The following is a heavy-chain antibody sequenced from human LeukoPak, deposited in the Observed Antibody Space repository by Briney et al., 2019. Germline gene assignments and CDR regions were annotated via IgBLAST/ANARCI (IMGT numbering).Heavy chain of an antibody. CDR3: ARDTLLYGDAGP. CDR2: INAGNGDT. J-gene: IGHJ5*02. Sequence: ASVKVSCKASRYTFSNDAFHWVRQAPGERLEWMGWINAGNGDTKYPQKFQGRVTITRDTSASTSYMELSSLRSEDTAVYYCARDTLLYGDAGPWGQGTLVTVSS. D-gene: IGHD4-17*01. V-gene: IGHV1-3*01. CDR1: RYTFSNDA.